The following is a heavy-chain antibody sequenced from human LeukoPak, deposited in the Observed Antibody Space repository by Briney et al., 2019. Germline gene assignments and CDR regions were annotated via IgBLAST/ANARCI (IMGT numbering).Heavy chain of an antibody. CDR1: GGSISSYY. CDR2: IYTSGST. V-gene: IGHV4-4*07. Sequence: SETLSLTCTVSGGSISSYYWSWIRQPAGKGLEWIGRIYTSGSTNYNPSLKSRVTMSVDTSKNQFSLKLSSVTAADTAVYYCARGRFRGGYSSSSYPFDYWGQGTLVTVSS. D-gene: IGHD6-6*01. CDR3: ARGRFRGGYSSSSYPFDY. J-gene: IGHJ4*02.